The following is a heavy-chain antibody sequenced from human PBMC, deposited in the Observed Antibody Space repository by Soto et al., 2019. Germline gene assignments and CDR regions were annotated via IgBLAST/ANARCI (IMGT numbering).Heavy chain of an antibody. Sequence: QVQLVESGGGVVQPGRSLRLSCAASGFTFSSYAMHWVRQAPGKGLEWVAVISYDGSNKYYADSVKGRFTISRDNSKNTLYLQMNSLRAEDTAVYYCARGYGDSSFDYWGQRTLVTVSS. CDR3: ARGYGDSSFDY. CDR1: GFTFSSYA. D-gene: IGHD4-17*01. J-gene: IGHJ4*02. CDR2: ISYDGSNK. V-gene: IGHV3-30-3*01.